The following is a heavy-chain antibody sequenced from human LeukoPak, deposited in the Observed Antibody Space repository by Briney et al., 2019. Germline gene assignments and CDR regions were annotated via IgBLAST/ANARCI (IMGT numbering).Heavy chain of an antibody. Sequence: GGSLRLSCAASGFTFSNAWMSWVRQAPGKGLEWVANIKQDGSEKYYVDSVKGRFTISRDNAKNSLYLQMNSLRAEDTAVYYCARAQEQWLVPVSWFDPWGQGTLVTVSS. D-gene: IGHD6-19*01. CDR3: ARAQEQWLVPVSWFDP. CDR2: IKQDGSEK. V-gene: IGHV3-7*01. J-gene: IGHJ5*02. CDR1: GFTFSNAW.